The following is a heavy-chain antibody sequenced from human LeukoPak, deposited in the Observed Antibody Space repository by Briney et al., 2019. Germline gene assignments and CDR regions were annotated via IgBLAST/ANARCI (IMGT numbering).Heavy chain of an antibody. CDR2: MWYDGSNK. CDR1: GFTFSSYG. Sequence: SGGSLRLSCAASGFTFSSYGMHWVRQAPGKGLEWVAVMWYDGSNKYYADSVKGRFTISRDNSKNTLYLQMNSLRAEDTAVYYCARDVRYFDWLLGDAFDIWGQGTTVTVSS. J-gene: IGHJ3*02. V-gene: IGHV3-33*01. CDR3: ARDVRYFDWLLGDAFDI. D-gene: IGHD3-9*01.